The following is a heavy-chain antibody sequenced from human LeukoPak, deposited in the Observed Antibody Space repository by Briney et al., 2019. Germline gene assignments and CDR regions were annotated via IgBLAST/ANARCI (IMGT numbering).Heavy chain of an antibody. V-gene: IGHV4/OR15-8*02. J-gene: IGHJ4*02. CDR2: VHLNGAT. Sequence: SETLSLTCGVSGGSISNTNWWTWVRQPPGKGLEWIGEVHLNGATNYNPSVEGRVTMSIDKSKNHLSLEVISVTAADTAMYYCTRESGAFSPFGFWGQGTLVTVSS. CDR3: TRESGAFSPFGF. CDR1: GGSISNTNW. D-gene: IGHD1-26*01.